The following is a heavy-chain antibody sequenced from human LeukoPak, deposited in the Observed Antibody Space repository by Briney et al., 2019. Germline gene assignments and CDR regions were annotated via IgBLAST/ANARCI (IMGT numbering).Heavy chain of an antibody. Sequence: GGSLRLSCAASGFTFSSYGMHWVRQAPGKGLEWVAVIWYDGSNKYYADSVKGRFTISRDNSKNTLYLQMNSLRAEDTAVYYCARVQGTELGYFYYYGMDVWGQGTTVTVSS. V-gene: IGHV3-33*01. CDR1: GFTFSSYG. CDR3: ARVQGTELGYFYYYGMDV. D-gene: IGHD2-15*01. CDR2: IWYDGSNK. J-gene: IGHJ6*02.